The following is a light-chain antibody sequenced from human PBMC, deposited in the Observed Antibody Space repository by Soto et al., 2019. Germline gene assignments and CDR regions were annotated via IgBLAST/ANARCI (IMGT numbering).Light chain of an antibody. Sequence: QSALTQPAAVSGSPGQSITITYTGTSSDVGGYNYVSWYQQHPGKAPKLVIFEVSIRPSGVSFRFSGSKSGNTASLTISGLQTEDEADYYCSSYTSRPTLFVFGSGTKVTVL. J-gene: IGLJ1*01. CDR1: SSDVGGYNY. CDR3: SSYTSRPTLFV. CDR2: EVS. V-gene: IGLV2-14*01.